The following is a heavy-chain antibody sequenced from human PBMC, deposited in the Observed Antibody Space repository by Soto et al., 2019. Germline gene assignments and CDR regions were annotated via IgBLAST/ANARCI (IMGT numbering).Heavy chain of an antibody. J-gene: IGHJ4*02. CDR1: GGSNSSTTYY. CDR3: ARHPTIAELMVYATHYFDH. Sequence: PSDTLSLTCTVSGGSNSSTTYYWGWIRQPPGKGLEWIGSIYYTGSTHYNPALKSRVTISVDTSKNQFSLKLSSVTAADTAVYYCARHPTIAELMVYATHYFDHWGQGTLVTVSS. CDR2: IYYTGST. D-gene: IGHD2-8*01. V-gene: IGHV4-39*01.